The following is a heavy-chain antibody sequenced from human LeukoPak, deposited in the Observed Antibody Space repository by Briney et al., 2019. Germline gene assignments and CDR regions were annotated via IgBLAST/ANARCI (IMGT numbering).Heavy chain of an antibody. J-gene: IGHJ4*02. CDR3: ARDRDYCSGGSCPIDH. Sequence: ASVKVSCKASGYTFTGYYMHWVRQAPGQGLEWMGWINPNSGGTNYAQKFQGRVTMTRDTSISTAYMELSRLRSDDTAVYYCARDRDYCSGGSCPIDHWGQGTLVTVSS. CDR2: INPNSGGT. CDR1: GYTFTGYY. V-gene: IGHV1-2*02. D-gene: IGHD2-15*01.